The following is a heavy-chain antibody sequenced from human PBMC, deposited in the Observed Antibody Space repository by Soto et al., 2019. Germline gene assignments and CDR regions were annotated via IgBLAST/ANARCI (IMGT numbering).Heavy chain of an antibody. CDR1: GFTFSSYA. CDR3: ARPTDHYYYYYGMDV. CDR2: ISYDGSNK. J-gene: IGHJ6*02. Sequence: QVQLVESGGGVVQPGRSLRLSCAASGFTFSSYAMHWVRQAPGKGLEWVAVISYDGSNKYYADSVKGRFTISRDNSKNTLYLQMNSLRAEDTAVYYCARPTDHYYYYYGMDVWGQGTTVTVSS. V-gene: IGHV3-30-3*01.